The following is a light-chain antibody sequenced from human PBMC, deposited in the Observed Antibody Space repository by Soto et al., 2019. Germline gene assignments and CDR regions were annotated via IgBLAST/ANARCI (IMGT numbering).Light chain of an antibody. J-gene: IGLJ1*01. CDR2: EVT. CDR1: SSDVGSSNL. CDR3: CSYASSSTYV. Sequence: QSVLTQPASVSGSPGQSITISCTGTSSDVGSSNLVSWYQQHPGKAPKLMIYEVTKRPSGVSDRFSGSKSGNTASLTISGLQAEDEADYYCCSYASSSTYVFGTGTKVTVL. V-gene: IGLV2-23*02.